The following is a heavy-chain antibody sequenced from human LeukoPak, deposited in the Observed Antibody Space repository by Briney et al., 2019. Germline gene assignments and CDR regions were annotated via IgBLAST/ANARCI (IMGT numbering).Heavy chain of an antibody. J-gene: IGHJ6*03. Sequence: GGSLRLSCTVSGFTVSSNSMSWVRQAPGKGLEWVSFIYSDNTHYSDSVKGRFTISRDNSKNTLYLQMNSLRAEDTAVYYCAKDPNFGSTDNYYYYYMDVWGKGTTVTVSS. CDR3: AKDPNFGSTDNYYYYYMDV. D-gene: IGHD3-16*01. V-gene: IGHV3-53*01. CDR2: IYSDNT. CDR1: GFTVSSNS.